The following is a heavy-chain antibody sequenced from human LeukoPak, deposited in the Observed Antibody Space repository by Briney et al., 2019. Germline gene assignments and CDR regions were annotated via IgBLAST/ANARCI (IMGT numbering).Heavy chain of an antibody. V-gene: IGHV5-51*01. CDR2: IYPGDSDT. D-gene: IGHD3-16*02. CDR3: ARARGITFGGVIDSPYYFDY. Sequence: HGESLKISCKGSGYSFTSYWIGWVRQMPGKGLEWMGIIYPGDSDTRYSPSFQGQGTISADKSISTAYLQWSSLKASDTAMYYCARARGITFGGVIDSPYYFDYWGQGTLVTVSS. CDR1: GYSFTSYW. J-gene: IGHJ4*02.